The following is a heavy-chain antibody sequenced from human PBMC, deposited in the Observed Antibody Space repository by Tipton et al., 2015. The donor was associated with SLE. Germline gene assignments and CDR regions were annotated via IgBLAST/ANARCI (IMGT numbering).Heavy chain of an antibody. Sequence: SLRLSCAASGFSFSTYAITWVRQAPGMGLAWVSSISSGGTSTYYADSVKGRFTISRDNSKNTLYLQMNSLRAEDTAVYYCARGGYRYGPGAFDIWGQGTMVTVSS. CDR2: ISSGGTST. D-gene: IGHD5-18*01. J-gene: IGHJ3*02. CDR1: GFSFSTYA. CDR3: ARGGYRYGPGAFDI. V-gene: IGHV3-23*01.